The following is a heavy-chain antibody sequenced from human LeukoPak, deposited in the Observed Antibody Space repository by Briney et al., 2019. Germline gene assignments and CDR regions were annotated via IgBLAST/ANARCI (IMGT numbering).Heavy chain of an antibody. CDR2: IIPIFGTA. Sequence: ASVKVSCKASGYTFTGYYMHWVRQAPGQGLEWMGRIIPIFGTANYAQKFQGRVAITTDESTSTAYMELSSLRSEDTAVYYCARDPVNYYDSSGYYVDYWGQGTLVTVSS. J-gene: IGHJ4*02. V-gene: IGHV1-69*05. D-gene: IGHD3-22*01. CDR1: GYTFTGYY. CDR3: ARDPVNYYDSSGYYVDY.